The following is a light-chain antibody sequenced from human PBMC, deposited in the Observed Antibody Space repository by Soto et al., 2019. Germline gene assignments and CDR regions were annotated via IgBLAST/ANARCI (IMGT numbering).Light chain of an antibody. Sequence: ETVLTQSPATLSLSPGERATLSCRASQSVSSYLAWYQQKPGQAPRLLIYAASNRATGIPAMFSGSGSGTDFTLTICSLDPEDFAVYYCQQRRKWPEFTFGPGTKVDIK. J-gene: IGKJ3*01. CDR2: AAS. CDR3: QQRRKWPEFT. V-gene: IGKV3-11*01. CDR1: QSVSSY.